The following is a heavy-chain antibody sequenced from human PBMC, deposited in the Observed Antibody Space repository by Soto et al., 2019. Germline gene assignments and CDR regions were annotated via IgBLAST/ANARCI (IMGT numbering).Heavy chain of an antibody. D-gene: IGHD1-26*01. V-gene: IGHV3-23*01. CDR3: ARRGSGSDDDY. J-gene: IGHJ4*02. Sequence: EVQLLESGGGLVQPGGSLRLSCAASGFTFSSYAMRWVRQAPVKGLEWVSVISGSGGSTYYADSVKGRFTISRDNSKNMLYLQMSSLRAEDTAVYCCARRGSGSDDDYWGQGTLVTVSS. CDR1: GFTFSSYA. CDR2: ISGSGGST.